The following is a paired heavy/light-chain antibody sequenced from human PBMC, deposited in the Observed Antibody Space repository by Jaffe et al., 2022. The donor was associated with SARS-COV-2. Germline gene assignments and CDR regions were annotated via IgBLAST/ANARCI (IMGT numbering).Light chain of an antibody. J-gene: IGLJ3*02. Sequence: QSVLTQPPSASGTPGQRVTISCSGSSSNIGSNAVNWYQQLPGTAPKPLIYNNNQRPSGVPDRFSGSKSGTSASLAISGLQSEDEADYYCAAWDDSLNGWVFGGGTKLTVL. CDR1: SSNIGSNA. V-gene: IGLV1-44*01. CDR2: NNN. CDR3: AAWDDSLNGWV.
Heavy chain of an antibody. J-gene: IGHJ4*02. CDR2: IYTSGST. CDR1: GGSISSDSYY. CDR3: ATNYDVLTGFRN. D-gene: IGHD3-9*01. V-gene: IGHV4-61*02. Sequence: QVQLQESGPGLVKPSQTLSLTCTVSGGSISSDSYYWTWIRQPAGKGLEWIGRIYTSGSTKYNPSLKSRITMSLNKSTNQFSLKLSSVTAADTAVYYCATNYDVLTGFRNWGQGILVTVSS.